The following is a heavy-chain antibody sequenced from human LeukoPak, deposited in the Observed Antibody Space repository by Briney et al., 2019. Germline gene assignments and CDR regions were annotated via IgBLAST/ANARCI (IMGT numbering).Heavy chain of an antibody. CDR1: GFTFTSYA. CDR3: AKVRDSRDWYKDAFDI. J-gene: IGHJ3*02. D-gene: IGHD6-19*01. Sequence: GGSLRLSCAASGFTFTSYAMSWVRQAPGKGLEWVSAITATGGSTYYSASVKGRFTTSRDNSKNTLYLQMSSLRAEDTAIYFCAKVRDSRDWYKDAFDIWGQGTMVTVSS. CDR2: ITATGGST. V-gene: IGHV3-23*01.